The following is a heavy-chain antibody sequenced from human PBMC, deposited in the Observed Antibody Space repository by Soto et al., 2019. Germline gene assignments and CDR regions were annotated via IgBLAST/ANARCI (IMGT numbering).Heavy chain of an antibody. CDR1: GFTFSDYY. Sequence: GGSLRLSCAASGFTFSDYYMSWIRQAPGKGLEWVSYISSSGSTIYYADSVKGRFTISRDNAKNSLYLQMNSLRAEDTAVYYCARLRITMIVVALVAYWGQGTLVTVSS. D-gene: IGHD3-22*01. CDR3: ARLRITMIVVALVAY. V-gene: IGHV3-11*01. J-gene: IGHJ4*02. CDR2: ISSSGSTI.